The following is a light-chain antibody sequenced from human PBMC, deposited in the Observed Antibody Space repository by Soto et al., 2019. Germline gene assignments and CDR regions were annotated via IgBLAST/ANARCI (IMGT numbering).Light chain of an antibody. CDR1: SSDVGSYNL. Sequence: QSVLTQPASVSGSTGQSITISCTGTSSDVGSYNLVSWYQQHPGKAPKLMIYEGSKRPSGVSNRFSGSKSGNTASLTISGLQAEDEADYYCCSYAGSSVLFGGGTKLTVL. CDR2: EGS. J-gene: IGLJ2*01. CDR3: CSYAGSSVL. V-gene: IGLV2-23*01.